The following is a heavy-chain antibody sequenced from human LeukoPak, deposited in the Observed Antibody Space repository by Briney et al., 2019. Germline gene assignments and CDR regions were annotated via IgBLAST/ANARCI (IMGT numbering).Heavy chain of an antibody. J-gene: IGHJ5*02. D-gene: IGHD3-16*01. CDR2: IYYSGST. Sequence: SETLSLTCTVSGGSISPYYWSWIRQPPGKGLEWIGYIYYSGSTNYNPSLKSRATISVDTSKKQYSLRLSSVTAADTAVYYCARGGSDGWFDPWGQGTLVIVSS. CDR3: ARGGSDGWFDP. V-gene: IGHV4-59*01. CDR1: GGSISPYY.